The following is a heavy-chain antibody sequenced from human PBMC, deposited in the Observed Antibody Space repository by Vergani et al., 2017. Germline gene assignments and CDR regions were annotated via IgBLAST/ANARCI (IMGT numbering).Heavy chain of an antibody. CDR2: INPSGGST. Sequence: QVQLVQSGAEVKKPGASVKVSCKASGYTFTSYYMHWVRQAPGQGLEWMGIINPSGGSTSYAQKFQGRVTMTRDTSTSTVYMELSSLRAEDTAVYYCAKRLHNCSGGSCYFLYWYFDLWGRGTLVTVSS. CDR1: GYTFTSYY. J-gene: IGHJ2*01. V-gene: IGHV1-46*01. D-gene: IGHD2-15*01. CDR3: AKRLHNCSGGSCYFLYWYFDL.